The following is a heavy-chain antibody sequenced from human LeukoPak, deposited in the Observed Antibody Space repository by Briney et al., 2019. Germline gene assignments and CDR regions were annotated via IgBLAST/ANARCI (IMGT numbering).Heavy chain of an antibody. V-gene: IGHV4-61*02. J-gene: IGHJ6*02. D-gene: IGHD2-15*01. Sequence: SQTLSLTCTVSGGSISSGSYYWSWIRQPAGKGLEWIGRIYASGSTNYNPSLKSRVTISVDTSKNQFSLKLSSVTAADTAVYYCAWGPVVVVAATPFYGMDVWGQGTTVTVSS. CDR1: GGSISSGSYY. CDR3: AWGPVVVVAATPFYGMDV. CDR2: IYASGST.